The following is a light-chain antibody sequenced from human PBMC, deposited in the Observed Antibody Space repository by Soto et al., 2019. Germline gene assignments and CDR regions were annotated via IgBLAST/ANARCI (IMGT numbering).Light chain of an antibody. J-gene: IGLJ1*01. CDR1: SSDVGGYNY. CDR3: SSYTSSSTLYD. V-gene: IGLV2-14*01. Sequence: QSVLTQPASVSGSPGQSITISCTGTSSDVGGYNYVSWYQQHPGKAPKLMIYDVSNRPSGVSNRFSGSKSGNTVSLTISGLQAEDEADYNCSSYTSSSTLYDFGTGTKVTVL. CDR2: DVS.